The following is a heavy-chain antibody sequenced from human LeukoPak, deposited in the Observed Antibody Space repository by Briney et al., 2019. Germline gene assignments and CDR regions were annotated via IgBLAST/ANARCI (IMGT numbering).Heavy chain of an antibody. CDR2: IDPSDSYT. CDR1: GYSFTSYW. D-gene: IGHD1-26*01. CDR3: ARRVGTTDFDY. J-gene: IGHJ4*02. Sequence: GESLKISCKGSGYSFTSYWISWVRLMPGKGLEWMGRIDPSDSYTDYSPSFQDHVTISADKSISTAYLQWSSLKASDTAMYYCARRVGTTDFDYWGQGTLVTVSS. V-gene: IGHV5-10-1*01.